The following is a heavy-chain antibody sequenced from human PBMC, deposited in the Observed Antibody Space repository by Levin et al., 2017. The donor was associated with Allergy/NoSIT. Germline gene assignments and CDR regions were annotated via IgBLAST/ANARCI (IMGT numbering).Heavy chain of an antibody. CDR2: IYYSGST. CDR3: ALLDSDFRYFHH. CDR1: GGSISSYY. V-gene: IGHV4-59*08. Sequence: SQTLSLTCTVSGGSISSYYWSWIRQPPGKGLEWIGHIYYSGSTNYNPSLKSRVTISVDTSKNQFSLKLSSVTAADTAVYYCALLDSDFRYFHHWGQGTLVTVSS. J-gene: IGHJ1*01. D-gene: IGHD1-26*01.